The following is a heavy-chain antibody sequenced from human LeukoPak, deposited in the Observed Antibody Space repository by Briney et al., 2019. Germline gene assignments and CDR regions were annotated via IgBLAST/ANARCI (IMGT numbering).Heavy chain of an antibody. CDR2: ISAYNGNT. D-gene: IGHD5-18*01. Sequence: ASVKVSCKASGYTFTSYGISWVRQAPGQGLEWMGWISAYNGNTNYAQKLQGRVTMTTDTSTSTAYMELRSLRSDDTAVYYCARDRNVDTVTLYFDYWGQGTLVTVSS. V-gene: IGHV1-18*01. J-gene: IGHJ4*02. CDR1: GYTFTSYG. CDR3: ARDRNVDTVTLYFDY.